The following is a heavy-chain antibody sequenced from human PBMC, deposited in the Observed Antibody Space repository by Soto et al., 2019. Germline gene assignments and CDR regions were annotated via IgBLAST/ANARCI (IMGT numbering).Heavy chain of an antibody. V-gene: IGHV3-53*04. CDR3: ARVICSSTSCYAYYYYYMDV. D-gene: IGHD2-2*01. Sequence: GGSLRLSCAASGFTVSSNYMSWVRQAPGKGLEWVSVIYSGGSTYYADSVKGRFTISRHNSKNTLYLQMNSLRAEDTAVYYCARVICSSTSCYAYYYYYMDVWGKGTTVTVSS. J-gene: IGHJ6*03. CDR2: IYSGGST. CDR1: GFTVSSNY.